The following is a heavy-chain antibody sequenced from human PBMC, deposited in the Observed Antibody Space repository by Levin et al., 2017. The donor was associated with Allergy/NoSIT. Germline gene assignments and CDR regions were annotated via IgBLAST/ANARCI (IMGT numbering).Heavy chain of an antibody. V-gene: IGHV3-20*04. CDR2: INWKGGRT. CDR3: ARDKGIAVAGGFDY. CDR1: GFTFDDYG. D-gene: IGHD6-19*01. Sequence: ETLSLTCAASGFTFDDYGMNWVRQAPGKGLEWVSGINWKGGRTGYADSVKGRFTISRVNAKNSLYLQMNSPRADAKALYYCARDKGIAVAGGFDYWGQGTLVTVSS. J-gene: IGHJ4*02.